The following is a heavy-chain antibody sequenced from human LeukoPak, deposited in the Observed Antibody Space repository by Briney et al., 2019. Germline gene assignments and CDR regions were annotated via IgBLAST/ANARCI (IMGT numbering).Heavy chain of an antibody. Sequence: PSETLSLTCTVSGGSISSYYWSWIRQPPGKGLEWIGYIFYSGSANCNPSLKSRLTMSVDTSKNQFSLKLSSVTAADTAVYYCARSLRYFVDWGQGTLVTVSS. CDR3: ARSLRYFVD. D-gene: IGHD3-9*01. CDR2: IFYSGSA. V-gene: IGHV4-59*01. J-gene: IGHJ4*02. CDR1: GGSISSYY.